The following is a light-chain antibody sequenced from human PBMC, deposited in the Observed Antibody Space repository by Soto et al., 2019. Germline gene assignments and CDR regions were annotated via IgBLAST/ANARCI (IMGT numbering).Light chain of an antibody. J-gene: IGKJ5*01. CDR1: QSVRTN. CDR3: QQYRSWPS. V-gene: IGKV3-11*01. Sequence: EIVLTQSPATLSLSPGRRATLSCRASQSVRTNLCWYQHKPGQAPNLLIYDASNRATGVPARFSGSGSGTDFTLTISSLEPEDFAVYYCQQYRSWPSFGEGTRLEIK. CDR2: DAS.